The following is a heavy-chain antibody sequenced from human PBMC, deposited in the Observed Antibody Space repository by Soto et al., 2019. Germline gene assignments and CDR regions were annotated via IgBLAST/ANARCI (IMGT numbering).Heavy chain of an antibody. Sequence: ASVKVSCKASGYSFTDYHIHWVRQAPGQGLEWMGWINPNSGGTNYAQKFQGWVTMTRDTSISTAYMELSRLRSDDTAVYNCAKGVVSPPNYGMDVWGQGTTVTVSS. V-gene: IGHV1-2*04. CDR1: GYSFTDYH. D-gene: IGHD3-3*01. CDR2: INPNSGGT. J-gene: IGHJ6*02. CDR3: AKGVVSPPNYGMDV.